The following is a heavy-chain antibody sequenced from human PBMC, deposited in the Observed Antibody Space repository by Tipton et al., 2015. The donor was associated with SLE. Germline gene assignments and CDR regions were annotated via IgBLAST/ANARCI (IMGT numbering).Heavy chain of an antibody. CDR3: ARSPVDYWNGYNA. V-gene: IGHV3-23*01. Sequence: SLRLSCEGSGFIFSNYAMSWVRQAPGKGLAWVSAITGSGDRTYYIDSVKGRFTISRDNSKNSLYLQMSGLRAEDTAVYYCARSPVDYWNGYNAWGPGTLVTVSS. CDR1: GFIFSNYA. J-gene: IGHJ4*02. CDR2: ITGSGDRT. D-gene: IGHD3-3*01.